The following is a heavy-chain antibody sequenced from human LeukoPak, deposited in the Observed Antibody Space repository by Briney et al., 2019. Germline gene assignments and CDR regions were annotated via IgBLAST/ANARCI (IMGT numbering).Heavy chain of an antibody. V-gene: IGHV3-30-3*01. CDR2: ISYDGSNK. D-gene: IGHD5-12*01. CDR1: GFTFSSYA. CDR3: AREVATRFDY. J-gene: IGHJ4*02. Sequence: PGGSLRLSCAASGFTFSSYAMHWVRQAPGKGLEWVAFISYDGSNKYYADSVKGRFTISRDNSKNTLYLQMNSLRAEDTAVYYCAREVATRFDYWGQGTLVTVSS.